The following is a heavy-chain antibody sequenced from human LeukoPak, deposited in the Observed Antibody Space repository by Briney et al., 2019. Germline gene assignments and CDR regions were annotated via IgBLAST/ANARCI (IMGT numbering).Heavy chain of an antibody. CDR2: ISSSGSTI. V-gene: IGHV3-48*03. D-gene: IGHD3-10*01. Sequence: PGGSLRLSCAASGFTFSSYEMNWVRQAPGKGLERVSYISSSGSTICYADSVKGRFTISRDNAKNSLYLQMNSLRAEDTAVYYCASSTPLTSFDYWGQGTLVTVSS. CDR3: ASSTPLTSFDY. J-gene: IGHJ4*02. CDR1: GFTFSSYE.